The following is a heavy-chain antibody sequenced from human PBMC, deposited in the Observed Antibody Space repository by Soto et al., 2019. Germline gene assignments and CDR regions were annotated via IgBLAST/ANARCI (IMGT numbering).Heavy chain of an antibody. CDR1: GFTFSDYY. Sequence: GGSLRLSCAASGFTFSDYYMSWIRQAPGKGLEWVSYISSSSSYTNYADSVKGRFTISRDNAKNSLYLQMNSLRAEDTAVYYCARGSESYYGMDVWGQGTTVTVSS. J-gene: IGHJ6*02. CDR2: ISSSSSYT. CDR3: ARGSESYYGMDV. V-gene: IGHV3-11*06.